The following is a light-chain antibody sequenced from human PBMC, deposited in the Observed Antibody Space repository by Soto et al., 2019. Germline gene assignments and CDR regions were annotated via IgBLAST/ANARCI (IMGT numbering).Light chain of an antibody. J-gene: IGKJ1*01. Sequence: SPATLSVSVGDRVIITCRASQSISGWLAWYQQKPGKAPKLLIYKASTLTSGVPSRFSGSGSGTEFTLTISSLQPDDFAPYYCQDYDSYSNAFGQGSMVDVK. CDR1: QSISGW. CDR3: QDYDSYSNA. V-gene: IGKV1-5*03. CDR2: KAS.